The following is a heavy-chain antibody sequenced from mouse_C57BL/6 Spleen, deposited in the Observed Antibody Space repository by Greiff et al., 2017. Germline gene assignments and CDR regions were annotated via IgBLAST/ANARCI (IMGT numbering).Heavy chain of an antibody. CDR2: IYPRSGNT. D-gene: IGHD1-1*01. CDR1: GYTFTSYG. CDR3: ARAITTTVGGYFDV. J-gene: IGHJ1*03. V-gene: IGHV1-81*01. Sequence: VQLQQSGAELARPGASVKLSCKASGYTFTSYGISWVKQRTGQGLEWIGEIYPRSGNTYYNEKFKGKATLTADKSSSTAYMELRSLTSEDSAVYFCARAITTTVGGYFDVWGTGTTVTVSS.